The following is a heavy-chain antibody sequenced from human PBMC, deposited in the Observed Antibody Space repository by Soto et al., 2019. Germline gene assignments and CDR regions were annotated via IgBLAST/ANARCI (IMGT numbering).Heavy chain of an antibody. J-gene: IGHJ5*02. CDR1: GGSFSGYY. CDR2: INHSGST. V-gene: IGHV4-34*01. Sequence: SETLSLTCAVYGGSFSGYYWSWIRQPPGKGLEWIGEINHSGSTNYNPSLKSRVTISVDTSKNQFSLKLSSVTAADTAVYYCASRIAAADNNWFDPWGQGTLVNVSS. D-gene: IGHD6-13*01. CDR3: ASRIAAADNNWFDP.